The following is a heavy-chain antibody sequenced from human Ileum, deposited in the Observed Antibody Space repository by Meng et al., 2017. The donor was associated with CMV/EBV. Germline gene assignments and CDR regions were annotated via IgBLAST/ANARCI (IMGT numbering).Heavy chain of an antibody. CDR1: GFTFSSYS. D-gene: IGHD2-15*01. J-gene: IGHJ3*02. Sequence: GGSLRLSCAASGFTFSSYSMNWVRQAQGKGLEWVSYISSSSSTIYYADSVKGRFTISRDNAKNSLYLQMNSLRAEDTAVYYGARARGEAGGGAFDIWGQGTMVTVSS. CDR3: ARARGEAGGGAFDI. V-gene: IGHV3-48*04. CDR2: ISSSSSTI.